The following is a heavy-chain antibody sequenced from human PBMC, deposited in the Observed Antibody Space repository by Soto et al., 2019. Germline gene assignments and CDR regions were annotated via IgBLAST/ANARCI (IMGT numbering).Heavy chain of an antibody. V-gene: IGHV4-31*03. CDR3: ASRTHYYDRSGIEEAEVYYFDY. J-gene: IGHJ4*02. CDR2: IYYSGST. D-gene: IGHD3-22*01. CDR1: GGSISSGGYY. Sequence: QVQLQESGPELVKPSQTLSLTCTVSGGSISSGGYYLSWIRQHPGKGLAWIGYIYYSGSTYYNPTLKRRVTISVDTSKNQFSLKLSSVTAADTAVYYCASRTHYYDRSGIEEAEVYYFDYWGKGTLVTVAS.